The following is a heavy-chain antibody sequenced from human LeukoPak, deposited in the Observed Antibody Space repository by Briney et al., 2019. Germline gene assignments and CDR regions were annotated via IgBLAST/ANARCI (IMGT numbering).Heavy chain of an antibody. J-gene: IGHJ4*02. D-gene: IGHD1-7*01. Sequence: ASVKVSCKAPGYTFTSYGISWVRQAPGQGLEWMGWISAYNGNTNYAQKLQGRVTMTTDTSTSTAYMELRSLRSDDTAVYYCARNKRGASGNYHFDYWGQGTLVTVSS. V-gene: IGHV1-18*01. CDR3: ARNKRGASGNYHFDY. CDR2: ISAYNGNT. CDR1: GYTFTSYG.